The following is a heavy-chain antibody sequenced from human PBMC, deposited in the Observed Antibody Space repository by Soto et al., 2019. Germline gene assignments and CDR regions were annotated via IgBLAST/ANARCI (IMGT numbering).Heavy chain of an antibody. CDR2: IYPGDSDT. CDR3: AISPSPLITMVRGVMLGDNAFDI. CDR1: GYSFTSYW. V-gene: IGHV5-51*01. J-gene: IGHJ3*02. D-gene: IGHD3-10*01. Sequence: GESLKISCKGSGYSFTSYWIGWVRQMPGKGLEWMGIIYPGDSDTRYSPSFQGQVTISADKSISTAYLQWSSLKASDTAMYYCAISPSPLITMVRGVMLGDNAFDIWGQGTMVTVSS.